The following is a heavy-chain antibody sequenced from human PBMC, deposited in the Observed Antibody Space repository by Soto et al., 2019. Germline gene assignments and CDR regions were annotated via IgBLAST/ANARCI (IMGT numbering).Heavy chain of an antibody. CDR3: AKGGGFLEWLKGMEV. Sequence: ALRLSCSASLFTFSSYGMHLVLKSPVKGLEWVAVISYDGSNKYYADSVKGRFTISRDNSKNTLYLQMNSLRAEDTAVYYCAKGGGFLEWLKGMEVWGQGTTVTVSS. D-gene: IGHD3-3*01. V-gene: IGHV3-30*18. J-gene: IGHJ6*02. CDR2: ISYDGSNK. CDR1: LFTFSSYG.